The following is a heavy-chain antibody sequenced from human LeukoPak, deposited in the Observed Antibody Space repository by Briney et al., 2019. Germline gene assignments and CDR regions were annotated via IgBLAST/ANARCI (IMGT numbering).Heavy chain of an antibody. Sequence: ASVKVSCKASGGTFRNYAFNWVRQAPGQGLEWMGVVIPIFGRANYAQKFQGSVTITSEESTSTAYMELSSLRSEDTAVYYCASGGASSHSIMDVWGKGTTATVSS. CDR1: GGTFRNYA. CDR2: VIPIFGRA. J-gene: IGHJ6*03. CDR3: ASGGASSHSIMDV. V-gene: IGHV1-69*13. D-gene: IGHD3-10*01.